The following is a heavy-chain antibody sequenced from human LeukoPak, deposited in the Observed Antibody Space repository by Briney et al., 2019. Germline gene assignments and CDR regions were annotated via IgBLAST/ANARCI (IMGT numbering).Heavy chain of an antibody. Sequence: SETLSLTCTVSGGSISSYNWSWIRQPPGKGLEWIGYIYYSGSTNYNPSLKSRVTISVDTSKNQFSLKLSSVTAADTAVYYCARRSDYSNYEWFDPWGQGTLVTVSS. CDR3: ARRSDYSNYEWFDP. V-gene: IGHV4-59*08. CDR1: GGSISSYN. CDR2: IYYSGST. D-gene: IGHD4-11*01. J-gene: IGHJ5*02.